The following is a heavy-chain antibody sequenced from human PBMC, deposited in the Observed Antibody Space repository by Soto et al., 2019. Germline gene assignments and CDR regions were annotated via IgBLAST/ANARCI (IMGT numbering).Heavy chain of an antibody. J-gene: IGHJ5*02. CDR2: ISITGSTI. Sequence: QPGGSLRLSCVASGFTFSSYEMNWVRQAPGKGLEWVSYISITGSTIYYADSVKGRFTISRDNAKNSLYLQMNSLRAEDTAIYYCASYYYGSGPRRFDPWGWGTLVTFSS. CDR1: GFTFSSYE. CDR3: ASYYYGSGPRRFDP. D-gene: IGHD3-10*01. V-gene: IGHV3-48*03.